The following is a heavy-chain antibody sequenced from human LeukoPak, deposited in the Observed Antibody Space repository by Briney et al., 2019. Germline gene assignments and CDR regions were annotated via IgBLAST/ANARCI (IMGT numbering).Heavy chain of an antibody. CDR3: AREDSSSWYDPDYYYYYGMDV. CDR1: GYTFTSYG. Sequence: GASVKVSCKASGYTFTSYGISWVRQAPGQGLEWMGWISAYNGNTNYAQKLQGRVTMTTDTSTSTAYMELRSLRSDDTAMYYCAREDSSSWYDPDYYYYYGMDVWGQGTTVTVSS. D-gene: IGHD6-13*01. CDR2: ISAYNGNT. V-gene: IGHV1-18*01. J-gene: IGHJ6*02.